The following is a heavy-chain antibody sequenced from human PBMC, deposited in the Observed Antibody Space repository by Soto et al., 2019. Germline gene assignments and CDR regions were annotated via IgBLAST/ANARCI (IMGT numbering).Heavy chain of an antibody. J-gene: IGHJ5*02. D-gene: IGHD6-13*01. Sequence: SETLSLTCADYCGSFSGYYWSWIRQPPGKGLEWIGEINHSGSTNYNPSLKSRVTISVDTSKNQFSLKLSSVTAADTAVYYCARGYIAAAGTGWFDPWGQGTLVTVSS. V-gene: IGHV4-34*01. CDR1: CGSFSGYY. CDR3: ARGYIAAAGTGWFDP. CDR2: INHSGST.